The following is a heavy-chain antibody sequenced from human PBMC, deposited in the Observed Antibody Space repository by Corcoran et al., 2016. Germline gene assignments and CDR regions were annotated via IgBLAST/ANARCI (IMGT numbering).Heavy chain of an antibody. J-gene: IGHJ4*02. V-gene: IGHV4-39*01. CDR3: ARHSGMTTASFFFDS. CDR2: VYFSGDT. D-gene: IGHD3-10*01. CDR1: GGSIGSRSYY. Sequence: QLQLQESGPGLVKPSDTLSLICTVSGGSIGSRSYYWGWIRLPPGKGLEWIGSVYFSGDTYYNPSLKSRLTISVDTSKNQFSLELSPVTAADTAVYYCARHSGMTTASFFFDSWGQGTAVTVSS.